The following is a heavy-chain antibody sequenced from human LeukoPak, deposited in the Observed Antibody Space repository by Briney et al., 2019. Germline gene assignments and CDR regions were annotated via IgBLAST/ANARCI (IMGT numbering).Heavy chain of an antibody. Sequence: GGSLRLSCSASGFVFSNYAMFWARQAPGKGLEWVAVVSFDRTNKEYAATVKGRLTVSRDNSKNALYLRMNSLRPGDTAVYYCARGGIAEVEFYYYGMDVWGQGTTVAV. CDR2: VSFDRTNK. J-gene: IGHJ6*02. V-gene: IGHV3-30-3*01. CDR3: ARGGIAEVEFYYYGMDV. CDR1: GFVFSNYA. D-gene: IGHD6-13*01.